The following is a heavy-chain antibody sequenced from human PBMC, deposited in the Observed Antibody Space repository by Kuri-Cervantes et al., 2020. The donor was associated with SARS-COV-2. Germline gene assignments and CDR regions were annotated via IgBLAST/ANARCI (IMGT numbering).Heavy chain of an antibody. CDR3: ARDLHRSEYQLDY. Sequence: ASVKVSCKASGYIFTDYDFNWLRQASGQGLEWMGWISAYNGNTNYAQKLQGRVTMTTDTSTSTAYMELRSLRSDDTAVYYCARDLHRSEYQLDYWGQGTLVTVSS. J-gene: IGHJ4*02. V-gene: IGHV1-18*01. CDR1: GYIFTDYD. CDR2: ISAYNGNT. D-gene: IGHD2-2*01.